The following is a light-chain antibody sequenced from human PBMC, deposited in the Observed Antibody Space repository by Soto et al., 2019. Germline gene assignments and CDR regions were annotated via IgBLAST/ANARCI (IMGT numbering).Light chain of an antibody. CDR3: QSYDSSLSGSV. CDR1: SSNIGAGYD. J-gene: IGLJ2*01. CDR2: DNN. V-gene: IGLV1-40*01. Sequence: QSVLTQPPSVSGAPGQRVTISCTGSSSNIGAGYDVHWYQQVPGTAPKLLISDNNNRPSGVPDRVSGSKSGTSASLAITGLQAEDEADYHCQSYDSSLSGSVFGGGTKLTVL.